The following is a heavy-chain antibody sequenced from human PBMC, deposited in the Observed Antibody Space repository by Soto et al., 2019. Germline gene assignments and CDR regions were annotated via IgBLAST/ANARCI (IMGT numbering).Heavy chain of an antibody. Sequence: QVQLQESGPGLVKPSETLSLTCTVSGGSISSYYWSWIRQPPGKGLEWIGYIYYSGSTNYNPSLKSRVTISGDTSKNHISLNLSSVTAADTAVYYFAKGLRNFDWGPDYYYMDVWGKGTTVTVSS. CDR3: AKGLRNFDWGPDYYYMDV. D-gene: IGHD3-9*01. CDR1: GGSISSYY. J-gene: IGHJ6*03. V-gene: IGHV4-59*01. CDR2: IYYSGST.